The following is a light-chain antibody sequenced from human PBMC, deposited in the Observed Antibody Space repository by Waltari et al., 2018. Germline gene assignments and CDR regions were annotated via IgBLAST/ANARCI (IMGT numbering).Light chain of an antibody. CDR2: SNN. CDR1: TSNIGTYA. CDR3: AAWDDSLNGPV. J-gene: IGLJ1*01. V-gene: IGLV1-44*01. Sequence: QSVVTQPPSASGTPGQWVTISCSGSTSNIGTYAVTWYQQLPGTAPKLLIFSNNQRPSGVPDRFSGSKSGTSASLAISGLQSEDEADYYCAAWDDSLNGPVFGTGTKVTVL.